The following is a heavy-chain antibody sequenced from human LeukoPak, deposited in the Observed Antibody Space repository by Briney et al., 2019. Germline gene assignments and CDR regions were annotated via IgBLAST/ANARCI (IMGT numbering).Heavy chain of an antibody. Sequence: ASVKVSCKASGYTFTSYYMHWVRQAPGQGLEWMGIINPSGGSTSYAQKFQGRVTMTRDMSTSTVYMELSSLRSDDTVVYYCARGPRITLVRGGQWYFYMDVWGKGTTVAVSS. CDR1: GYTFTSYY. J-gene: IGHJ6*03. V-gene: IGHV1-46*01. CDR3: ARGPRITLVRGGQWYFYMDV. CDR2: INPSGGST. D-gene: IGHD3-10*01.